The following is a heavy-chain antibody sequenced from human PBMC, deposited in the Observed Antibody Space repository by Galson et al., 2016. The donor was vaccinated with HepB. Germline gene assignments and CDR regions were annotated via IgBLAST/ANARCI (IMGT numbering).Heavy chain of an antibody. CDR1: GGTFSNIA. V-gene: IGHV1-69*06. CDR2: IIPDIGAG. Sequence: SVKVSCKGSGGTFSNIAINWVRQAPGQGLEWMGGIIPDIGAGNYAQKAQGRVTITADTATNTAYLELRSLTSEDTAVYYCAQGRDTFGRADGYLDIWGQGSLVTVSS. D-gene: IGHD3-16*01. CDR3: AQGRDTFGRADGYLDI. J-gene: IGHJ4*02.